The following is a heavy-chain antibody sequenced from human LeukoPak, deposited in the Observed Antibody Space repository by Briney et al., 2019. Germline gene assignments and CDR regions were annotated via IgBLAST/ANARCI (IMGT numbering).Heavy chain of an antibody. CDR1: GGTFSSYA. D-gene: IGHD1-26*01. V-gene: IGHV1-69*05. J-gene: IGHJ4*02. Sequence: ASVKVSCKASGGTFSSYAISWVRQAPGQGLEWMGGIIPIFGTANYAQKFQGRVTMTTDTSTSTAYMELRSLRSDDTAVYYCARDNVVGATSFDYWGQGILVTVSS. CDR3: ARDNVVGATSFDY. CDR2: IIPIFGTA.